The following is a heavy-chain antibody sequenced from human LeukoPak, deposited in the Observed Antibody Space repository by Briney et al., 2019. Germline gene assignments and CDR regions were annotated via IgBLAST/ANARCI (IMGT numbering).Heavy chain of an antibody. Sequence: PGGSLRLSCAASGFTFSSYAMSWVRQAPGKGLEWVSAISASYGSTYYADSVRGRFTISRDNSKNTLYLQMNSLRAEDTAVYYCAEDRYYDSGGLYYFDYWGQGTLVTVSS. D-gene: IGHD3-22*01. CDR3: AEDRYYDSGGLYYFDY. V-gene: IGHV3-23*01. J-gene: IGHJ4*02. CDR1: GFTFSSYA. CDR2: ISASYGST.